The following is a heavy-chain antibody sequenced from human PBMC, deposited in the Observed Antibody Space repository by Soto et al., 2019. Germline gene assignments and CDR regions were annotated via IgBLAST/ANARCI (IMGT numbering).Heavy chain of an antibody. D-gene: IGHD5-12*01. V-gene: IGHV3-73*01. CDR3: VRRGGLLAEAFDV. J-gene: IGHJ3*01. CDR1: GFTFSASA. Sequence: VQLVESGGGLVQPGGSLKLSCAASGFTFSASALHWVRQASGKGLEWVGHIKNKADNYAPTYGASMKGRVTVTRDDSMNTGYLEMNSLTTADTAVYYCVRRGGLLAEAFDVWGQGTMVTVSS. CDR2: IKNKADNYAP.